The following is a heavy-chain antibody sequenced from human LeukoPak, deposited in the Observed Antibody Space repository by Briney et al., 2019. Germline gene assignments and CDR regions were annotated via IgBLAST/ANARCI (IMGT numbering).Heavy chain of an antibody. CDR2: ISNVETNT. CDR1: GFTFSNYA. D-gene: IGHD3-10*01. V-gene: IGHV3-30*01. Sequence: GSSLRLSCAASGFTFSNYAMHWVRQAPGKGLEWVAVISNVETNTYYADSVKGRFTISRDNSKNTLYLQLNSLRAEDTSVYYCARDSTYYYASGSSGPHYFDYWGQGTLVTVSS. J-gene: IGHJ4*02. CDR3: ARDSTYYYASGSSGPHYFDY.